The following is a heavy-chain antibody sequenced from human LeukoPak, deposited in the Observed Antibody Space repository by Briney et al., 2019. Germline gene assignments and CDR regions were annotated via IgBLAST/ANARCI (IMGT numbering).Heavy chain of an antibody. CDR3: AKYRFGDFDYYPDLDY. J-gene: IGHJ4*02. Sequence: GGSLRLSCGASGFTFSAYGLHWVRQAPGKGLEWVAFTRYDESLKYYAESVKGRFTISRDNSKNMLYLQMNSLRVEDTAIYYCAKYRFGDFDYYPDLDYWGQGTLVTVSS. V-gene: IGHV3-30*02. D-gene: IGHD3-10*01. CDR2: TRYDESLK. CDR1: GFTFSAYG.